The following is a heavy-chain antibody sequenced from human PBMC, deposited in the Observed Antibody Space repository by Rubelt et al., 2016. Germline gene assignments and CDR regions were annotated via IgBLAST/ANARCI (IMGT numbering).Heavy chain of an antibody. J-gene: IGHJ2*01. CDR1: GFTFSSYD. CDR2: IGTAGDT. CDR3: ARSVAATYWYFDL. D-gene: IGHD6-19*01. Sequence: EVQLVESGGGLVQPGGSLRLSCAASGFTFSSYDMHWVRQATGKGLEWVSAIGTAGDTYYPGSVKGLFTISRENAKNSWYLQCNSLRAEDTAVYYCARSVAATYWYFDLWGRGTLVTVSS. V-gene: IGHV3-13*01.